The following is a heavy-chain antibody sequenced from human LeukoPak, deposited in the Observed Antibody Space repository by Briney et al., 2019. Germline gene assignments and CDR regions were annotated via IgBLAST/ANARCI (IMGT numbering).Heavy chain of an antibody. V-gene: IGHV4-59*08. CDR2: VYYSGST. D-gene: IGHD2-21*01. Sequence: PSETLSLTCSVSDGSISSYYWSWIRQPPGKGLEYIGHVYYSGSTDYSPSLKSRLTISVDSSINQFSLKLSSVTAADTAVYYCARLRLRYRRNGDSTSYEVFDLWGQGTVVTVSS. CDR1: DGSISSYY. J-gene: IGHJ3*01. CDR3: ARLRLRYRRNGDSTSYEVFDL.